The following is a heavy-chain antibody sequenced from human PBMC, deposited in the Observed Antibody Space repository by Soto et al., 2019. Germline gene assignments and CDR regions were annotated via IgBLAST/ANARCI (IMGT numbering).Heavy chain of an antibody. CDR2: IYYSGST. CDR1: GGSINSSSYY. D-gene: IGHD1-26*01. Sequence: XETLSLTCTVSGGSINSSSYYWAWIRQPPGKGLEWIGSIYYSGSTYYADSVQGRFTISRDKSNNTLYLQMRRVRAEDTAVYFCARHRHPRGTVGATSPLDHWGQGTQVTVSS. J-gene: IGHJ5*02. CDR3: ARHRHPRGTVGATSPLDH. V-gene: IGHV4-39*01.